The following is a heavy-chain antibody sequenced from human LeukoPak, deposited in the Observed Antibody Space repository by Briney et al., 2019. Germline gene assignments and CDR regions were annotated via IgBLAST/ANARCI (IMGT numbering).Heavy chain of an antibody. J-gene: IGHJ3*02. V-gene: IGHV4-34*01. Sequence: SETPSLTCAVYGGSFSGYYWSWIRQPPGKGLEWIGEINHSGSTNYNPSLKSRVTISVDTSKNQFSLKLSSVTAADTAVYYCARGHYDSSGYFDAFDIWGQGTMVTVSS. CDR3: ARGHYDSSGYFDAFDI. CDR2: INHSGST. D-gene: IGHD3-22*01. CDR1: GGSFSGYY.